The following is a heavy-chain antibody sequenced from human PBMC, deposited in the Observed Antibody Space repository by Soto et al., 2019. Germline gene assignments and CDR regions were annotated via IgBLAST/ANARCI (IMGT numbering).Heavy chain of an antibody. CDR2: ISSSSSYI. CDR3: ARSYYDTTGFAVDP. V-gene: IGHV3-21*04. Sequence: GGSLRLSCAASGFTFSSYSMNWVRQAPGKGLEWVSSISSSSSYIYYADSVKGRVTMSVETSKNQFSMKVTSVTAADTAVYYCARSYYDTTGFAVDPWGQGTLVTVSS. J-gene: IGHJ5*02. CDR1: GFTFSSYS. D-gene: IGHD3-22*01.